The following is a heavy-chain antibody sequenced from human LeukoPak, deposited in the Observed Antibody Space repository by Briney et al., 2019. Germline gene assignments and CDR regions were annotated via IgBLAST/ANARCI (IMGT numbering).Heavy chain of an antibody. CDR1: GASISSYY. D-gene: IGHD1-26*01. CDR2: IYVSGST. CDR3: ARRRRSGSYYPHNWFDP. Sequence: SETLSLTCTVSGASISSYYWSWIRQPAGKGLEWIGRIYVSGSTTYNPSLESRVTMSLDTSKNQISLKVSSVTAADTAVYYCARRRRSGSYYPHNWFDPWGQGTLVTVSS. J-gene: IGHJ5*02. V-gene: IGHV4-4*07.